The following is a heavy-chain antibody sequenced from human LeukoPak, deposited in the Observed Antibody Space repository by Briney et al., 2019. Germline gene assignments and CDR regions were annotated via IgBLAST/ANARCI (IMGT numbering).Heavy chain of an antibody. V-gene: IGHV3-23*01. CDR2: ISGRGDST. Sequence: GGSLRLSCAAYGFTFSSYGMNWVRQAPGKGLEWVSAISGRGDSTNYADSVKGRFTISRDNSKNTLYLQMKSLRVEDTAVYYCAKAHYDSSGYLYWGQGTLVTVSS. J-gene: IGHJ4*02. CDR3: AKAHYDSSGYLY. D-gene: IGHD3-22*01. CDR1: GFTFSSYG.